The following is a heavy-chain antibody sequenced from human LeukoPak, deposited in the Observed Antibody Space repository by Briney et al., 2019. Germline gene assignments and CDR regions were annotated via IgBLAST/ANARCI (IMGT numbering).Heavy chain of an antibody. CDR3: ARVFLERLTSGYFDN. D-gene: IGHD3-3*01. V-gene: IGHV3-30-3*01. J-gene: IGHJ4*02. Sequence: GGSLRLSCAASGFTFSEYAMHRVRQAPGKGLEWVAVISYDGRQKYYGDSVKGRFTISRDNPKNTLYLQMNSLRDDDTAVYYCARVFLERLTSGYFDNWGQGTLVTVSP. CDR1: GFTFSEYA. CDR2: ISYDGRQK.